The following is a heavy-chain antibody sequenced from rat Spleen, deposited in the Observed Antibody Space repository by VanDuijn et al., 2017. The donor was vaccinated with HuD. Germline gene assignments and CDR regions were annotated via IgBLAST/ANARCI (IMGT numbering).Heavy chain of an antibody. CDR1: GFTFSKYW. J-gene: IGHJ3*01. CDR3: AKRDYDGYYPFAY. CDR2: ISSDGGST. D-gene: IGHD1-12*03. Sequence: EVQLVESGGGLVQPGRSMKLSCAASGFTFSKYWMDWIRQAPEKGLEWVSYISSDGGSTYYPDSVKGRFTISRDNAENTVYLQMNSLRSEDTATYYCAKRDYDGYYPFAYWGQGTLVTVSS. V-gene: IGHV5-58*01.